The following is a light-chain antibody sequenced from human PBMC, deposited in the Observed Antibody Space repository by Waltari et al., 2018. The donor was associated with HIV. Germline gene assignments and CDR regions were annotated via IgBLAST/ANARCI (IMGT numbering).Light chain of an antibody. J-gene: IGLJ1*01. Sequence: QSALPPPASVSGSPGQSLTISCPGTRSSVGGHNHVPWYQQHPAKAPKVIIYDVSNRPSGVSNRFSGSKSGNTASLTISGLQAEDEADYYCTSYTTINTYVFGTGTKVTVL. CDR1: RSSVGGHNH. V-gene: IGLV2-14*03. CDR2: DVS. CDR3: TSYTTINTYV.